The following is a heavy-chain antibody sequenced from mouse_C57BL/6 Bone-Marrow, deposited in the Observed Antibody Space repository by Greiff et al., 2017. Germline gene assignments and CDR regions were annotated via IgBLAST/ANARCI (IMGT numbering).Heavy chain of an antibody. Sequence: VQLQQSGPVLVKPGASVKMSCKASGYTFTDYYMNWVKQSHGKSLEWIGVINPYNGGTSYNQKFKGKATLTVDQSSSTAYMELNSLTSEDSAVYYCARDGYYDYWGQGTTLTVSS. CDR1: GYTFTDYY. J-gene: IGHJ2*01. V-gene: IGHV1-19*01. CDR3: ARDGYYDY. CDR2: INPYNGGT. D-gene: IGHD2-3*01.